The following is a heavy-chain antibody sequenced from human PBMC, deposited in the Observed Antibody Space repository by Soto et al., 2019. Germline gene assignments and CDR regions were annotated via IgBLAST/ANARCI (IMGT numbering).Heavy chain of an antibody. V-gene: IGHV4-34*01. D-gene: IGHD3-22*01. CDR3: ARGHYDSSGYYLDY. CDR1: GGSFRGYH. J-gene: IGHJ4*02. Sequence: PSVTLSLTLDVFGGSFRGYHWRWISKTPGKGLEWIGEINHSGSTNYNPSLKSRVTVSVDTSKNQFSLKLSSVTAADTAVYYCARGHYDSSGYYLDYWGQGTLVTVSS. CDR2: INHSGST.